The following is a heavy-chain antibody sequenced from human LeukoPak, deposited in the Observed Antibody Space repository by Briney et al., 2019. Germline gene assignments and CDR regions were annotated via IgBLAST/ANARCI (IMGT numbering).Heavy chain of an antibody. D-gene: IGHD3-10*01. V-gene: IGHV3-30*04. J-gene: IGHJ4*02. Sequence: GRSLRLSCAASGFTFSSYAMHWVRQAPGKGLEWVAVISYDGSNKYYADSVKGRFTISRDNSKNTLYLQMNSPRAEDTAVYYCARDMDYYGSGSPPFDYWGQGTLVTVSS. CDR2: ISYDGSNK. CDR3: ARDMDYYGSGSPPFDY. CDR1: GFTFSSYA.